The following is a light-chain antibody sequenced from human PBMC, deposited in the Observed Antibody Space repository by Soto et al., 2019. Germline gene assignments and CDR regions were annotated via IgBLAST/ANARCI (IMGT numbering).Light chain of an antibody. CDR3: QTWGTGFVV. Sequence: QLVLTQSPSASASLGASVNLTCTLSSGYNSYAIAWHQQQQEKGPRYLMNLNSDGSHNQGDGIPDRFSGSSSGAERYLTISSLQSGDEADYYCQTWGTGFVVFGGGTKLTVL. CDR2: LNSDGSH. J-gene: IGLJ2*01. V-gene: IGLV4-69*01. CDR1: SGYNSYA.